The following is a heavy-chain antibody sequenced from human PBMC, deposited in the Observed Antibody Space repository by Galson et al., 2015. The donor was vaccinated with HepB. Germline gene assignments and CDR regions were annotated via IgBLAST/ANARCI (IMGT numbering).Heavy chain of an antibody. CDR1: GFTFSVYT. D-gene: IGHD3-16*01. CDR2: VRGSGTDT. CDR3: AKDSGLGGEDY. V-gene: IGHV3-23*01. Sequence: SLRLSCAAFGFTFSVYTMNWVRQAPGKGLEWVSAVRGSGTDTWYADSVKGRFTIFRDDSKNTVFLQLNSLRAEDTAIYYCAKDSGLGGEDYWGQGILVTDSS. J-gene: IGHJ4*02.